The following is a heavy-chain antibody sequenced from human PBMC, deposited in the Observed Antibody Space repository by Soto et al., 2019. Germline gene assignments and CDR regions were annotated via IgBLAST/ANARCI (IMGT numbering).Heavy chain of an antibody. CDR2: INYSGST. Sequence: SETLSLTCAVYGGSFSGYYWSWIRQPPGKGLEWIGEINYSGSTNYNPSLKSRVTISVDTSKNQFSLKLSSVTAAGTAVYYCARFSITMVRGVIRYAGHFDYWGQGTLVTVSS. D-gene: IGHD3-10*01. V-gene: IGHV4-34*01. CDR3: ARFSITMVRGVIRYAGHFDY. CDR1: GGSFSGYY. J-gene: IGHJ4*02.